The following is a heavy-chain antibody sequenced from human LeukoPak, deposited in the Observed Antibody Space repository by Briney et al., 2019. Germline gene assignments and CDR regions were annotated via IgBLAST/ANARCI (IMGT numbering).Heavy chain of an antibody. V-gene: IGHV3-7*01. Sequence: PGGSLRLSCAASGFTLSSYWMSWVRQAPGKGLEWVANINQDGSEKSYVDSVKGRSTISRDNAKNSLFLQMNSLRAEDTAVYYCARINSSSSPHFDYWGQGTLVTVSS. CDR2: INQDGSEK. D-gene: IGHD6-6*01. J-gene: IGHJ4*02. CDR1: GFTLSSYW. CDR3: ARINSSSSPHFDY.